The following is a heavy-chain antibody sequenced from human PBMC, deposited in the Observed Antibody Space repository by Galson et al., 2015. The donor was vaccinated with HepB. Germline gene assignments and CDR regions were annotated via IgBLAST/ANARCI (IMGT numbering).Heavy chain of an antibody. D-gene: IGHD1-1*01. CDR2: ISYDGGIK. J-gene: IGHJ4*02. Sequence: SLRLSCAASGFAFYNYGMHWVRQAPGKGLEWVAVISYDGGIKFYADSVKGRFTISRDSSMNTLYLQMNGLNVEDQALYFCARPFARYTTRGEGNYFDSWGQGVLVTVPS. V-gene: IGHV3-30*03. CDR1: GFAFYNYG. CDR3: ARPFARYTTRGEGNYFDS.